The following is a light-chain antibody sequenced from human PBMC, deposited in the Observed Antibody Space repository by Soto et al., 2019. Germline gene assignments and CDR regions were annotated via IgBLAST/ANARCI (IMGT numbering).Light chain of an antibody. CDR2: GNY. V-gene: IGLV1-47*02. CDR1: SSNIGSNY. CDR3: AAWDDSLSGSFV. Sequence: QSVLTHPPSASGTPGQRFTISCSGSSSNIGSNYVYWYQQLPGTAPKLLIYGNYQRPSGVPDRFSGSKSGTSATLAISGLRSEDEADYFCAAWDDSLSGSFVFATGTKVTVL. J-gene: IGLJ1*01.